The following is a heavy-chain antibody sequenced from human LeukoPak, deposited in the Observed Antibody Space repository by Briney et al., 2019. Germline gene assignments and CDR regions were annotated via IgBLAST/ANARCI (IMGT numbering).Heavy chain of an antibody. CDR2: INHSGST. Sequence: SETLSLTCAVYGRSFSGYYWSWIRQPPGKGREWIGEINHSGSTNYNPSLKSRVTISVDTSKNQFSLKLSSVTAADTAVCYCARAIVVVPAALDGWFDPWGQGTRVTVSS. J-gene: IGHJ5*02. CDR3: ARAIVVVPAALDGWFDP. D-gene: IGHD2-2*01. CDR1: GRSFSGYY. V-gene: IGHV4-34*01.